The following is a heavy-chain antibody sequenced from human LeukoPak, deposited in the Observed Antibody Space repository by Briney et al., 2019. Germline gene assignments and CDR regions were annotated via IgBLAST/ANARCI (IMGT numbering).Heavy chain of an antibody. CDR3: ASPIGESTFDY. CDR1: GYTFTSYF. D-gene: IGHD3-10*01. V-gene: IGHV1-46*01. J-gene: IGHJ4*02. CDR2: INPSGGST. Sequence: ASVKVSCKASGYTFTSYFMHWVRQAPGQGLDWMGIINPSGGSTSYAQKFQGRVTMTRDTSTSTVYMELSSLRSEDTAVYYCASPIGESTFDYWGRGTLVTVSS.